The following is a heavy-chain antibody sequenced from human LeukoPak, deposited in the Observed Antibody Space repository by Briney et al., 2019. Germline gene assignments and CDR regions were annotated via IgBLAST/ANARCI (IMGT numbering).Heavy chain of an antibody. Sequence: ASVKVSCKASGYTFTGYYMHWVRQAPGQGLEWMGWINPNSGGTNYAQKFQGRVTMTRDTSISTAYMELSRLRSDDTAVYYCAREGSSWPRFLDLWGRGTLVTVSS. CDR3: AREGSSWPRFLDL. D-gene: IGHD6-13*01. CDR1: GYTFTGYY. CDR2: INPNSGGT. J-gene: IGHJ2*01. V-gene: IGHV1-2*02.